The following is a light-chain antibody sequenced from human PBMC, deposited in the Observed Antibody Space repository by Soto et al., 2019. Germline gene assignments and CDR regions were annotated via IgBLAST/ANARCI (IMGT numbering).Light chain of an antibody. J-gene: IGKJ3*01. CDR3: QQRSNWPRT. CDR1: QSVSSY. V-gene: IGKV3-11*01. Sequence: EIVLTQSPGTLSLSPGERATLSCRASQSVSSYLAWYQQKPGQAPRLLIYDASNRATGIPARFSGSGSGTDFTLTISSLETEDFAVYYCQQRSNWPRTFGPGTKVDIK. CDR2: DAS.